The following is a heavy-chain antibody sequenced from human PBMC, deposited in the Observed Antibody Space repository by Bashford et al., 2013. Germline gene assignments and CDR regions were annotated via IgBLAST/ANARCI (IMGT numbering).Heavy chain of an antibody. D-gene: IGHD1-26*01. CDR2: MNPNNGNT. J-gene: IGHJ4*02. CDR3: ARGLSDYPDY. Sequence: ASVKVSCKASGYTFTSYDIHWVRRTTGQGLEWMGWMNPNNGNTGYAQRFQGRVTMTKDTSISTAYVDLSSLRSDDSAVYYCARGLSDYPDYWGQGTLVTVSS. V-gene: IGHV1-8*01. CDR1: GYTFTSYD.